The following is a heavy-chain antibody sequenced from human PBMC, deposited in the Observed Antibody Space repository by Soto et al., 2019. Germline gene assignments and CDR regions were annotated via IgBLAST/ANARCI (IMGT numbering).Heavy chain of an antibody. D-gene: IGHD2-15*01. CDR2: ITWNSDMI. V-gene: IGHV3-9*01. J-gene: IGHJ6*02. Sequence: GGSLRLSCTASGFTFGEFAMHCVRRPPGKGLEWVASITWNSDMIAYADSVKGRFTISRGNGENSLYLQLRSLRREDTAVYYCEKVGYAFGSSAMDVWGLGTTVTVSS. CDR1: GFTFGEFA. CDR3: EKVGYAFGSSAMDV.